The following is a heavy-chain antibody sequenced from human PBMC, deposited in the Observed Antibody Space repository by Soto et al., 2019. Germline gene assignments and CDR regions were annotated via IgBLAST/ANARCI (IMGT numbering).Heavy chain of an antibody. CDR1: GFTFSSYG. J-gene: IGHJ6*02. CDR2: IWYDGSNK. V-gene: IGHV3-33*01. D-gene: IGHD2-8*01. CDR3: ARDSGYCTNGVCPYYYYYGMDV. Sequence: PGGSLRLSCAASGFTFSSYGMHWVRQAPGKGLEWVAVIWYDGSNKYYADSVKGRFAISRDNSKNTLYLQMNSLRAEDTAVYYCARDSGYCTNGVCPYYYYYGMDVWGQGTTVTVSS.